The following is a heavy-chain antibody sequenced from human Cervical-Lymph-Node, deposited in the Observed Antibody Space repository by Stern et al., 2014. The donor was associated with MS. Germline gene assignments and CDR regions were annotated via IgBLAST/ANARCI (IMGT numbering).Heavy chain of an antibody. J-gene: IGHJ4*02. Sequence: EVQLVESGGGLVKPGGSLRLSCAASGFTFSSYSMNWVRQAPGKGLEWVSSISSSSSYIYYAYSVKGRFTIARDNAKNSLYLQMNSLRAEDTAVYYCAREEFGELTAYFDYWGQGTLVTVSS. V-gene: IGHV3-21*01. CDR3: AREEFGELTAYFDY. CDR2: ISSSSSYI. D-gene: IGHD3-10*01. CDR1: GFTFSSYS.